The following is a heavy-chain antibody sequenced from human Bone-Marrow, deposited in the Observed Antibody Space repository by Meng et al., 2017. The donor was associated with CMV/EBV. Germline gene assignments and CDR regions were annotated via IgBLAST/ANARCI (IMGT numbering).Heavy chain of an antibody. CDR3: ARAWYSGSFYGMDV. J-gene: IGHJ6*02. CDR1: GFTFRSYT. Sequence: GGSLRLSCAASGFTFRSYTMNWVRQAPGKGLEWVSTISSSSNYIYNADSVKGRFTISRDNSKNTLYLHMNSLRAKDTAVYYCARAWYSGSFYGMDVWGQGTTVTVSS. V-gene: IGHV3-21*01. CDR2: ISSSSNYI. D-gene: IGHD1-26*01.